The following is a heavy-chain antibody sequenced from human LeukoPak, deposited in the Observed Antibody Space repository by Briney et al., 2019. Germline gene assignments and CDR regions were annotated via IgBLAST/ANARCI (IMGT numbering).Heavy chain of an antibody. CDR3: ARAERRWGLTSAYYFDY. V-gene: IGHV3-48*04. D-gene: IGHD1-1*01. CDR1: GFTFSSYA. Sequence: GGSLRLSCAASGFTFSSYAMSWVRQAPGKGLEWVSYISSSSSTIYYADSVKGRFTISRDNAKNSLYLQMNSLRAEDTAVYYCARAERRWGLTSAYYFDYWGQGTLVTVSS. J-gene: IGHJ4*02. CDR2: ISSSSSTI.